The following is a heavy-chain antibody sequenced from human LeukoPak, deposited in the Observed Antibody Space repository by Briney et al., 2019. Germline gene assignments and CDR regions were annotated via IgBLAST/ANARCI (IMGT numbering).Heavy chain of an antibody. V-gene: IGHV3-23*01. CDR3: AKDPYTYYYDSSGSDAFDI. CDR1: GFTFSSYA. J-gene: IGHJ3*02. D-gene: IGHD3-22*01. Sequence: GGSLRLSCAASGFTFSSYAVSWVRQAPGKGLEWVSSISGSGFSIYYADSVKGRFTISRDNSNNTLNLQMNSLRAEDTAIYYCAKDPYTYYYDSSGSDAFDIWGQGTMVTVSS. CDR2: ISGSGFSI.